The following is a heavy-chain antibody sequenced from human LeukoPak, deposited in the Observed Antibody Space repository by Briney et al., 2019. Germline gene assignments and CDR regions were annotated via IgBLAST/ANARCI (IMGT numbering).Heavy chain of an antibody. J-gene: IGHJ4*02. Sequence: SQTLSLTCTVSGGSISSGSYYWSWIRQPAGKGLEWIGRIYTSGSTNYNPSLKSRVTISVDTSKNQFSLKLSSVTAADTAVYYCARGTYSGYYVNWGQGTLVTVSS. V-gene: IGHV4-61*02. CDR2: IYTSGST. CDR1: GGSISSGSYY. D-gene: IGHD3-22*01. CDR3: ARGTYSGYYVN.